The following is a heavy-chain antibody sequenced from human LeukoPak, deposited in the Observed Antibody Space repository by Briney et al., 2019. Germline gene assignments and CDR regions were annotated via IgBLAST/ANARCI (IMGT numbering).Heavy chain of an antibody. V-gene: IGHV3-30*02. CDR3: ARIYVNAFDI. Sequence: PGGSLRLSCAASGSTFSSYGMHWVRQAPGKGLEWVAFIRYDGSNKYYADSVKGRFTISRDNSKNTLSLQMNSLRVEDTAVYYCARIYVNAFDIWGQGTMVTVSS. D-gene: IGHD3-16*01. J-gene: IGHJ3*02. CDR1: GSTFSSYG. CDR2: IRYDGSNK.